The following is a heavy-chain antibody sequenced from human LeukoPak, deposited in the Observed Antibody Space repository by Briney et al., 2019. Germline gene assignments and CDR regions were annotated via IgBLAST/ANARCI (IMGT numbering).Heavy chain of an antibody. CDR2: ISWVGGRT. V-gene: IGHV3-43*01. CDR1: GFFLDDYT. CDR3: AKSGRVLEWFGGIDY. Sequence: GGSLRLSCAASGFFLDDYTMHWVSPAPGEGLEWVSLISWVGGRTYYADSVKGRFTSSRDNSKSSLYLQMNSLRTEDTALYYCAKSGRVLEWFGGIDYWGQGTLVIVSS. J-gene: IGHJ4*02. D-gene: IGHD3-3*01.